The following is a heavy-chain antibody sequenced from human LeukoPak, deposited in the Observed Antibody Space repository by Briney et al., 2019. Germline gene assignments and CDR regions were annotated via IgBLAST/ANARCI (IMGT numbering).Heavy chain of an antibody. CDR1: GFTFNDYY. CDR3: ARDPYYDSSGYYSGY. V-gene: IGHV3-11*04. CDR2: ISSSGSTM. J-gene: IGHJ4*02. Sequence: KPGGSLRLSCAASGFTFNDYYMSWIRQAPGKGLEWVSHISSSGSTMYYADSVKGRFTISRDNAKNSLYLQMNSLRAEDTAVYYCARDPYYDSSGYYSGYWGQGTLVTVSS. D-gene: IGHD3-22*01.